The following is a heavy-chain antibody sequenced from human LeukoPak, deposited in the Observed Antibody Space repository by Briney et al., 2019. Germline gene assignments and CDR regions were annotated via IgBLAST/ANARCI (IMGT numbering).Heavy chain of an antibody. CDR1: GFTFSSYT. Sequence: PGGSLRLSCAASGFTFSSYTMSWVRQAPGKGLEWVAVMSYDGSNKYYADSVKGRFTISRDNSKNTLYLQMNSLRAEDTAVYYCARVGVSSGPLLYWGQGTLVTVSS. CDR2: MSYDGSNK. J-gene: IGHJ4*02. D-gene: IGHD6-19*01. V-gene: IGHV3-30-3*01. CDR3: ARVGVSSGPLLY.